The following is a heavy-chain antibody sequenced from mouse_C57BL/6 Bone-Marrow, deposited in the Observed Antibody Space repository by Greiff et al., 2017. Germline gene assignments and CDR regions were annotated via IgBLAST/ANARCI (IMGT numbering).Heavy chain of an antibody. CDR2: ISNGGGST. CDR1: GFTFSDYY. J-gene: IGHJ3*01. D-gene: IGHD1-1*01. Sequence: EVHLVESGGGLVQPGGSLKLSCAASGFTFSDYYMYWVRQTPEKRLEWVAYISNGGGSTYYPDTVKGRFTISRDNAKNTLYLQLSRLKSGDTAMYYCARSDGGFAYWGQGTLVTVSA. V-gene: IGHV5-12*01. CDR3: ARSDGGFAY.